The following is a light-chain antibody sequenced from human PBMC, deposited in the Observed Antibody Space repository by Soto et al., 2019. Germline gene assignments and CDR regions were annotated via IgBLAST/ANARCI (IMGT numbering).Light chain of an antibody. J-gene: IGKJ1*01. CDR1: QSINTW. Sequence: DIQMTQSPSTLSASVGDRVTVTCRASQSINTWLAWYQQKPGKAPKLLIYDASSLQSGVPSRFTGRGSGTEFTLTISSLQPDGFATYYCQQYNSYSRTFGQGTKVDIK. CDR3: QQYNSYSRT. CDR2: DAS. V-gene: IGKV1-5*01.